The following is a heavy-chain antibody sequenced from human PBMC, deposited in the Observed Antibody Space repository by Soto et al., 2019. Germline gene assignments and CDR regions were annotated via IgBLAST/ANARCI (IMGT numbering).Heavy chain of an antibody. CDR3: ARGFIPENY. CDR1: GYTFSNCG. D-gene: IGHD2-2*01. J-gene: IGHJ4*02. V-gene: IGHV1-18*01. CDR2: INTFNGKT. Sequence: QVHLVQSESEVKMPGASVKVSCKTCGYTFSNCGVSWVRQAPGQGLEWMGWINTFNGKTKYEQKFQGRVTFSIDTSTRTVFLELTSLKFDDAVVYYCARGFIPENYWGQGTRVTVAS.